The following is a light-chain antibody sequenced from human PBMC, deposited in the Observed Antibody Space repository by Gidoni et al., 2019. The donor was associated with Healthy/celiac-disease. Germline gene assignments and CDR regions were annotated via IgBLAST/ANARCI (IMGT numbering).Light chain of an antibody. CDR3: AAWDDSLNGPNWV. J-gene: IGLJ3*02. Sequence: QSVLTQPHSVAEAPRQRVTISGSGSSSNIGNNAVNWYQQLPGKAPNLLIYYDELLPSGVSVRFSGSKSGTSASLAISGLQSADDADYYCAAWDDSLNGPNWVFGGGTKLTVL. CDR2: YDE. V-gene: IGLV1-36*01. CDR1: SSNIGNNA.